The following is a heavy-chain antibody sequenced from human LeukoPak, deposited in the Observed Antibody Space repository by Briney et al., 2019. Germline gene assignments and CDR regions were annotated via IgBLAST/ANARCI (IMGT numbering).Heavy chain of an antibody. V-gene: IGHV1-18*01. CDR1: GGTFSSYA. D-gene: IGHD3-22*01. CDR2: ISAYNGNT. Sequence: ASVKVSCKASGGTFSSYAISWVRQAPGQGLEWMGWISAYNGNTNYAQKLQGRVTMTTDTSTSTAYMELRSLRSDDTAVYYCARVELLTYYYDSSGYYSGAFDIWGQGTMVTVSS. J-gene: IGHJ3*02. CDR3: ARVELLTYYYDSSGYYSGAFDI.